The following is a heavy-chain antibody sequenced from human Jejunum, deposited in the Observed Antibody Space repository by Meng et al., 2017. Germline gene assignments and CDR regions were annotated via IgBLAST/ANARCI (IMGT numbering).Heavy chain of an antibody. J-gene: IGHJ4*02. Sequence: LQEAESTRVQPTQPLTLTCSFSGFSLSTNGLGVGWIRQPPGKALEYLALIYWDDDKRYSPSLKSRLAIAKDTSRNQVVLTVTDVDPEDTAVYYCTTFKGWGYFDYWGQGALVTVSS. CDR2: IYWDDDK. D-gene: IGHD3-16*01. V-gene: IGHV2-5*02. CDR1: GFSLSTNGLG. CDR3: TTFKGWGYFDY.